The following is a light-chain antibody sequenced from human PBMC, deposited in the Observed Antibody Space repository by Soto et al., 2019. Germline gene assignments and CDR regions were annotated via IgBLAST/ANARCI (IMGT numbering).Light chain of an antibody. V-gene: IGKV3-20*01. CDR2: GAS. CDR3: QQYGSSPPDT. J-gene: IGKJ1*01. Sequence: EIVWTQSPGTLSLSPGERATLSCRASQSVSSNYLAWYQQKPGQAPRLLIYGASSRATGIPDRFSGSGSGTDFTLTISRLEPEDFAVYYCQQYGSSPPDTFGQGTKVDIK. CDR1: QSVSSNY.